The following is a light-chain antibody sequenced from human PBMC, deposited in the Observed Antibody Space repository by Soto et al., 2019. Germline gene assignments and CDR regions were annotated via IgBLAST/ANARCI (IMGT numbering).Light chain of an antibody. J-gene: IGKJ4*01. CDR1: HRVSSN. V-gene: IGKV3D-15*02. CDR3: QQYDTSPLT. CDR2: DAS. Sequence: EIVMTQSPATLAGSAVEISTLCCRSSHRVSSNLAWYQQKPGQAPRLLIYDASNRATGIPARFSGSGSGTDFTLTIRRLEPEDFAVYHCQQYDTSPLTFGGGT.